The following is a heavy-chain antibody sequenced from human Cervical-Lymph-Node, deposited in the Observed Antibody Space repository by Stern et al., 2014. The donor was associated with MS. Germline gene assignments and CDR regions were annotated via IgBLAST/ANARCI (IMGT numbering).Heavy chain of an antibody. CDR1: GFTFSNYN. J-gene: IGHJ4*02. CDR2: ISSTSSTI. D-gene: IGHD3-3*01. CDR3: ARHRGQGGYYPYYFDY. V-gene: IGHV3-48*01. Sequence: EVQLEESGGGLVQPGGSLSLSCEASGFTFSNYNMNWVRQAPGKGLEWLSYISSTSSTIYSADSVKGRFTISRDNAKNSLYLQMNSLRAEDTAVFYCARHRGQGGYYPYYFDYWGQGTLVTVSS.